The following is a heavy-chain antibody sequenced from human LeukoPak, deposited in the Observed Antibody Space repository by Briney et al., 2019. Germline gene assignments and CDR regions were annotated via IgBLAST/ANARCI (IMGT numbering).Heavy chain of an antibody. J-gene: IGHJ4*02. D-gene: IGHD6-13*01. CDR3: ESTIGAAATY. CDR1: GFTFSSKW. CDR2: IKPDGSST. Sequence: PGGSLRLSCVASGFTFSSKWMHWVRQAPGKGLVWVSTIKPDGSSTTDADSVKGRFTISRDNAKNTLNLQMNSLRAEDTAVYYCESTIGAAATYWGQGILVTVSS. V-gene: IGHV3-74*01.